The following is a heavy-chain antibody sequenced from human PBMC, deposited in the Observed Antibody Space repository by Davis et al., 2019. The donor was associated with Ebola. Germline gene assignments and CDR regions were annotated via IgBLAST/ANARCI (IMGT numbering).Heavy chain of an antibody. Sequence: MPSETLSLTCTVSGGSISVRSYYWAWVRHHPGKGLDWIAYISHTGNTNYNSALKGRLTMSVDTSRNQFSLTLNSVTTADAAQYHCARLTYRSTWGYFFDSWGQGILVTVSS. CDR1: GGSISVRSYY. V-gene: IGHV4-61*05. J-gene: IGHJ4*02. D-gene: IGHD6-13*01. CDR3: ARLTYRSTWGYFFDS. CDR2: ISHTGNT.